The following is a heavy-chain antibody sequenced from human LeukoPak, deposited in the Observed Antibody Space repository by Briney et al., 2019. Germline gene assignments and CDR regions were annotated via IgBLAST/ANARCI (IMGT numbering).Heavy chain of an antibody. V-gene: IGHV5-10-1*01. Sequence: GESLRISCKGSGYSFTNYWISWVRQMPGKGLEWMGRIDPSDSYTNYSPSFQGHVTISDDKSISTAYLQWSSLKASDTAMYYCARHYRYYYDSSDYYYGASGAFDIWGQGTMVTVSS. CDR1: GYSFTNYW. D-gene: IGHD3-22*01. CDR2: IDPSDSYT. CDR3: ARHYRYYYDSSDYYYGASGAFDI. J-gene: IGHJ3*02.